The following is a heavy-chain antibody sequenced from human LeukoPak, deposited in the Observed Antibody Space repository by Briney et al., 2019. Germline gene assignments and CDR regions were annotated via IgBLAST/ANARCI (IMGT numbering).Heavy chain of an antibody. D-gene: IGHD4-11*01. CDR3: VKRVDYSEKYYFDS. V-gene: IGHV3-23*01. J-gene: IGHJ4*02. Sequence: GGSLRLSCAASGFTFSSYAMSWVRQAPGKGLEWVSAISGDVRSIFYADSVKGRFTISRDNSKNTLSLQMNSLRADDTAIYYCVKRVDYSEKYYFDSWGRGTLVTVSS. CDR2: ISGDVRSI. CDR1: GFTFSSYA.